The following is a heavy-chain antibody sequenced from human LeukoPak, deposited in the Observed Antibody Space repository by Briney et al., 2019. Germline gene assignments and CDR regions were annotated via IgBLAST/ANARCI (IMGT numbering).Heavy chain of an antibody. Sequence: GGSLRLSCAASGFTFRSYAMNWVRQAPGKGLEWVSAISGSGGSTYYADSVKGRFTISRDNSKNTLYLQMNSLRAEDTAVYYCAKDRWVGQLPDYWGQGTLVTVSS. CDR3: AKDRWVGQLPDY. CDR1: GFTFRSYA. CDR2: ISGSGGST. J-gene: IGHJ4*02. V-gene: IGHV3-23*01. D-gene: IGHD1-26*01.